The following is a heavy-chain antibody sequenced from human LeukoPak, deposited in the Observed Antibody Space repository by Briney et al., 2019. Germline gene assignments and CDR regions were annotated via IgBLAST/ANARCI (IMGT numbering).Heavy chain of an antibody. Sequence: GASVKVSCKASGYTFTGYYMHWVRQAPGQGLEWMGWINPNSGGTNYAQKFQGRVTMTRDTSISTAYMELSRLRSDDTAVYYCARVNSIAAGYYYYYYMDVWGKGTTVTVSS. D-gene: IGHD6-13*01. CDR3: ARVNSIAAGYYYYYYMDV. J-gene: IGHJ6*03. V-gene: IGHV1-2*02. CDR1: GYTFTGYY. CDR2: INPNSGGT.